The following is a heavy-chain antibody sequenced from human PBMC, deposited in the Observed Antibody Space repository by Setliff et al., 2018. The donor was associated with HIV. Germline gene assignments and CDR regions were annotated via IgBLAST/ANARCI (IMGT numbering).Heavy chain of an antibody. CDR3: ARGLAVAGTGY. J-gene: IGHJ4*02. D-gene: IGHD6-19*01. CDR2: MIPNSGTT. Sequence: ASVKVSCKASGYTFTSFDIKWVRQATGQGLEWMGWMIPNSGTTGYAQKFQGRVTMTRDTSISTAYMELSSLRPEDTAVYYCARGLAVAGTGYWGQGTRVTVS. V-gene: IGHV1-8*02. CDR1: GYTFTSFD.